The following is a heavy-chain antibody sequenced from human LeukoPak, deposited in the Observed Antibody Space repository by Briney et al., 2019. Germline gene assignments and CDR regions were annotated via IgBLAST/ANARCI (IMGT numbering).Heavy chain of an antibody. V-gene: IGHV3-72*01. CDR1: GFTFSSYW. CDR2: TRNKANSYTT. J-gene: IGHJ6*02. CDR3: ARVSRLERVGPTTYYYSGLDV. D-gene: IGHD1-26*01. Sequence: PGGSLRLSCAASGFTFSSYWMSWVRQAPGKGLEWVGRTRNKANSYTTEYAASVKGRFTISRDDSKNSLYLQMNSLKTEDTAVYYCARVSRLERVGPTTYYYSGLDVWGQGTTVTVSS.